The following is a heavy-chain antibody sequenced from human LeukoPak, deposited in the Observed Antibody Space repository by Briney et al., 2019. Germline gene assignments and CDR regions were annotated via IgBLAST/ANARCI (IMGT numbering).Heavy chain of an antibody. Sequence: SETLSLTCTVSGGSISSYYWSWIRQPPGKGLEWIGYIYYSGSTNYNPSLKSRVTISVDTSKNQFSLKLSSVTAADTAVYYCARGWITMVRGVKVGWYFDLWGRGTLVTVSS. J-gene: IGHJ2*01. CDR1: GGSISSYY. D-gene: IGHD3-10*01. CDR2: IYYSGST. CDR3: ARGWITMVRGVKVGWYFDL. V-gene: IGHV4-59*12.